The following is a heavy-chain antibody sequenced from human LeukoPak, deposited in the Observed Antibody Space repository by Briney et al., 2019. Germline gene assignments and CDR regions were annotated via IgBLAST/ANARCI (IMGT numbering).Heavy chain of an antibody. J-gene: IGHJ1*01. CDR2: INHSGST. CDR3: ASITMVRGAKYFQH. CDR1: DDSITMYY. D-gene: IGHD3-10*01. V-gene: IGHV4-34*01. Sequence: SETLSLTCTVSDDSITMYYWSWIRQPPGKGLEWIGEINHSGSTNYNPSLKSRVTISVDTSKNQFSLKLSSVTAADTAVYYCASITMVRGAKYFQHWGQGTLVTVSS.